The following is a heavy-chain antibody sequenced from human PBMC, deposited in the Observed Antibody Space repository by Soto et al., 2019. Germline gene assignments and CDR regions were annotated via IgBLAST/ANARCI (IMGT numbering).Heavy chain of an antibody. J-gene: IGHJ4*02. D-gene: IGHD2-15*01. V-gene: IGHV1-18*01. CDR2: ITPYNAKT. CDR1: GYTFNSYG. CDR3: ARLPLETTGVVAAPLGFDF. Sequence: QVQLVQSGAEVKKPGASVKVSCKASGYTFNSYGITWVRQAPGQGLEWMGWITPYNAKTKYTEKLQGRVTMTTDTPTSTAYMELRSLRSGDTAVYYCARLPLETTGVVAAPLGFDFWGQGTLVTVSS.